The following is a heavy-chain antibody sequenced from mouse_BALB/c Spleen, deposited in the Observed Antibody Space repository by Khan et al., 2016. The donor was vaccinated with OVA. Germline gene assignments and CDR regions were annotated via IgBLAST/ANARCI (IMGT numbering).Heavy chain of an antibody. CDR1: GYSITSDYA. CDR3: ARSVTITTVVATDFDY. Sequence: EVQLQESGPGLVKPSQSLSLTCTVTGYSITSDYAWNWIRQFPGNKLEWMGYISYSGRTSYNPSLKSRISINRDTSKNQFFLQWNSVTTEDTATYYCARSVTITTVVATDFDYWGQGTTLTVSS. J-gene: IGHJ2*01. V-gene: IGHV3-2*02. CDR2: ISYSGRT. D-gene: IGHD1-1*01.